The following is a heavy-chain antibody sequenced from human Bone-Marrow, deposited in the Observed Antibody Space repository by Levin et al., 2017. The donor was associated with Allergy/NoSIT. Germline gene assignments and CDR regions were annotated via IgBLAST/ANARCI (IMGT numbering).Heavy chain of an antibody. D-gene: IGHD6-6*01. V-gene: IGHV3-21*01. Sequence: PGGSLRLSCAGSGFTFSSFTLNWVRQAPGKGLEWVASIRTGTSHIYYADSVKGRFTISRDNAKNSLYLQMNSLRVEDTAVYYGARDPEFSSSSGWFDPWGQGTVVTVSS. CDR1: GFTFSSFT. CDR3: ARDPEFSSSSGWFDP. CDR2: IRTGTSHI. J-gene: IGHJ5*02.